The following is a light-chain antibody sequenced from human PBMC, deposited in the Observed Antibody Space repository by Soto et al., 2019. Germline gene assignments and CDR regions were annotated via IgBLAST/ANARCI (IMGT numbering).Light chain of an antibody. CDR2: DVN. J-gene: IGLJ2*01. CDR3: NSYGGTNNDVF. V-gene: IGLV2-8*01. Sequence: QSALTQPPSASGSPGQSVTISCTGTSSDVGGYNYVSWYRQHPGKAPQLIIYDVNKRPSGVPDRFSGSKSGNTASLTVSGLQAEDEADYFCNSYGGTNNDVFFGGGTKLTVL. CDR1: SSDVGGYNY.